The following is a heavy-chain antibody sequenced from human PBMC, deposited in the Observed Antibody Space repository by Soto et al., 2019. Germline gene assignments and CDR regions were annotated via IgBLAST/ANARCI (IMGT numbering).Heavy chain of an antibody. V-gene: IGHV4-59*01. CDR3: ARGVRTGFLYAGWFDP. J-gene: IGHJ5*02. D-gene: IGHD4-17*01. CDR1: GGSISSYY. CDR2: IYYSGST. Sequence: SETLSLTCTVSGGSISSYYLTWVRQPPGKGLEWIGYIYYSGSTNYNPSLKSRVTISVDTSKNQFSLKLSSVTAADTAVYYCARGVRTGFLYAGWFDPWGQGTLVTVSS.